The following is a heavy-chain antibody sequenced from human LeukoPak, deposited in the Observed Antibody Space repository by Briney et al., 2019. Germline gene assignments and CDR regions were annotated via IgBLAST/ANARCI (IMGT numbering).Heavy chain of an antibody. Sequence: GGSLRLSCAGSGFTFGGYGMHWFRQTPGKGLEWVAVIAYDGSRAFYADSVKGRFTISRDNSKNAMSVQMDDLRAEYTAVYYCTRYNNDHFDYWGQGTLVTVSS. CDR2: IAYDGSRA. CDR3: TRYNNDHFDY. V-gene: IGHV3-33*01. D-gene: IGHD1-14*01. J-gene: IGHJ4*02. CDR1: GFTFGGYG.